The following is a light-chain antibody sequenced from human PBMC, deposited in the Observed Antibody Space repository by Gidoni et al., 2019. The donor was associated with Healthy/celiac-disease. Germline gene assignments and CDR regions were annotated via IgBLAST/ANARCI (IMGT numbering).Light chain of an antibody. CDR3: QQYNNWPRLYT. J-gene: IGKJ2*01. V-gene: IGKV3-15*01. CDR2: GAS. Sequence: EIVMTQSPATLSVSPGERATLSCRASQSVSSNLAWYQQKPGQAPSLLIYGASTRATGIPARFSGSGSGTEFTLTISSLQSEDFAVYYCQQYNNWPRLYTFXQXTKLEIE. CDR1: QSVSSN.